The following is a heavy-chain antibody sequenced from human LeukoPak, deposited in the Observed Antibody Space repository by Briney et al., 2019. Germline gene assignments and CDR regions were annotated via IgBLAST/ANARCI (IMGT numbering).Heavy chain of an antibody. CDR3: ARDLEY. CDR2: ILYDGSNQ. J-gene: IGHJ4*02. CDR1: GFTFSSYA. Sequence: GGSLRLSCAASGFTFSSYAMHWVRQAPGKGLEWVAVILYDGSNQYYADSVKGRFSISRDNSKNTVFLQMNSLRVEDTAVYYCARDLEYWGQGALVTVSS. D-gene: IGHD1-1*01. V-gene: IGHV3-30-3*01.